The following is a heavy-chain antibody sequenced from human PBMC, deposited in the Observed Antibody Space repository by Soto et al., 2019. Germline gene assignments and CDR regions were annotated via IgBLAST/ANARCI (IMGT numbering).Heavy chain of an antibody. CDR1: GFTFSSYS. V-gene: IGHV3-7*01. J-gene: IGHJ6*03. CDR3: AKWTAVAGLYYYYYYMDV. D-gene: IGHD6-19*01. CDR2: IKEDGYDK. Sequence: GGSLRLSCVASGFTFSSYSMSWVRQAPGKGLEWVAKIKEDGYDKYYVDSVKGRFTISRDNAKNSLYLQMNSLRAEDTAVYYCAKWTAVAGLYYYYYYMDVWGKGTTVTVSS.